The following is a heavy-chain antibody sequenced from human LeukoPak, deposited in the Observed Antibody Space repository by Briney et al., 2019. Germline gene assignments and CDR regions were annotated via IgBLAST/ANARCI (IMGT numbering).Heavy chain of an antibody. Sequence: SETLSLTCTVSGGSISSYYWSWLRQPPGKGLEWIGYIYTSGSTNYNPSLKSPVTISVDTSKNQFSLKLSSVTAADTAVYYCARSRGIAVAGTLSSFDYWGQGTLVTVSS. D-gene: IGHD6-19*01. J-gene: IGHJ4*02. CDR2: IYTSGST. CDR3: ARSRGIAVAGTLSSFDY. V-gene: IGHV4-4*09. CDR1: GGSISSYY.